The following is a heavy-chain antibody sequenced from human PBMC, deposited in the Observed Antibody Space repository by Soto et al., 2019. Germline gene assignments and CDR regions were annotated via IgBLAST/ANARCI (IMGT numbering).Heavy chain of an antibody. V-gene: IGHV4-4*07. Sequence: SETLSLTCTVSGGSISSYYWSWIRQPAGKGLEWIGRIYTSGTTNYNPSLKGRVTMSLDTSKNQFSLKLSSVTAADSALYYCGKDVDLDGYSYYIDHWGQGTLVTVSS. CDR1: GGSISSYY. CDR2: IYTSGTT. D-gene: IGHD5-18*01. J-gene: IGHJ4*02. CDR3: GKDVDLDGYSYYIDH.